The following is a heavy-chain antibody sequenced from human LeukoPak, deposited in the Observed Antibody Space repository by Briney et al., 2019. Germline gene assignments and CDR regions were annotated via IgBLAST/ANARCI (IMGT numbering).Heavy chain of an antibody. V-gene: IGHV3-49*03. CDR1: GFTFGDYA. J-gene: IGHJ4*02. CDR2: IRSKAYGGTT. Sequence: PGGSLRLSCTASGFTFGDYAMSWFRQAPGKGLEWVGFIRSKAYGGTTEYAASVKGRFTISRDDSKSIAYLQMNSLKTEDTAVYYCTRDYGDSTLGDFGYWGQGTLVTVSS. CDR3: TRDYGDSTLGDFGY. D-gene: IGHD4-17*01.